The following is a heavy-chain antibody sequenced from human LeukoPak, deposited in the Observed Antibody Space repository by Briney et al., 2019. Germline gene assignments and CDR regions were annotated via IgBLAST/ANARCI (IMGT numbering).Heavy chain of an antibody. CDR3: AKDHDILTGYYGVDY. D-gene: IGHD3-9*01. Sequence: PGGSLRLSCAASGFTFSSYGMHWVRQAPGKGLEWVAFIRYDGSNKYCADSVKGRFTISRDNSKNTLYLQMNSLRAEDTAVYYCAKDHDILTGYYGVDYWGQGILVTVSS. J-gene: IGHJ4*02. CDR2: IRYDGSNK. CDR1: GFTFSSYG. V-gene: IGHV3-30*02.